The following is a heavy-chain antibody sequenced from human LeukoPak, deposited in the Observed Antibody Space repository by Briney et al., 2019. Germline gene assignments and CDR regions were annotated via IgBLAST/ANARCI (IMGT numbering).Heavy chain of an antibody. CDR3: ARGSFYYDFWSGYLRDAFDI. CDR1: GYTFTSYD. J-gene: IGHJ3*02. CDR2: MNPNSGNT. Sequence: ASVKVSCKASGYTFTSYDINWVRQATGQGLEWMGWMNPNSGNTGYAQKFQGRVTITRNTSISTAYMELSSLRSEDTAVYYCARGSFYYDFWSGYLRDAFDIWGQGTMVTVSS. V-gene: IGHV1-8*03. D-gene: IGHD3-3*01.